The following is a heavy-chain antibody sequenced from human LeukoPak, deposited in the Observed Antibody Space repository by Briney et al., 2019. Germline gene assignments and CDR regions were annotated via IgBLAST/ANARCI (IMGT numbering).Heavy chain of an antibody. J-gene: IGHJ3*02. CDR2: IYYSGST. Sequence: SETLSLTCTVSGGSISSYYWSWIRQPPGKGLEWIGYIYYSGSTNYNPSLKSRVTISVDTSKNQFSLKLSSVTAADTAVYYCARPSLLWFGEPPLGAFDIWGQGTTVTVSS. D-gene: IGHD3-10*01. V-gene: IGHV4-59*08. CDR1: GGSISSYY. CDR3: ARPSLLWFGEPPLGAFDI.